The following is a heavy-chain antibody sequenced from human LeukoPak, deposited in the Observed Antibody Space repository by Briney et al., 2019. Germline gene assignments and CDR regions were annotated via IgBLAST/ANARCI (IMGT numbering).Heavy chain of an antibody. CDR1: GGSFSGYY. D-gene: IGHD3-10*01. J-gene: IGHJ4*02. Sequence: SETLSLTCAVYGGSFSGYYWSWIRQPPGKGLEWIGEINHSGSTNYNPSLKSRVTISVDTSKNQFSLKLSSVTAADTAVYYCARAPPYYGSGSYSPNWGQGTLVTVSS. CDR3: ARAPPYYGSGSYSPN. V-gene: IGHV4-34*01. CDR2: INHSGST.